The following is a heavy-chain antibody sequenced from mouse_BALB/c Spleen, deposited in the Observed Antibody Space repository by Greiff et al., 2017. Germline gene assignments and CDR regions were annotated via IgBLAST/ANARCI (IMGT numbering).Heavy chain of an antibody. D-gene: IGHD2-2*01. CDR1: GYSITSDYA. J-gene: IGHJ4*01. CDR2: ISYSGST. V-gene: IGHV3-2*02. CDR3: VWLPNYYAMDY. Sequence: EVKLQESGPGLVKPSQSLSLTCTVTGYSITSDYAWNWIRQFPGNKLEWMGYISYSGSTSSNPSPKSRISITRDTSKNQFFLQLNSVTTEDTATYYCVWLPNYYAMDYWGQGTSVTVSS.